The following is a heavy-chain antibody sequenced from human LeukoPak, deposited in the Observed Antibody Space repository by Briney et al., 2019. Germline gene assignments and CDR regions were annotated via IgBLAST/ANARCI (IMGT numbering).Heavy chain of an antibody. CDR3: AGQFYDILTGYRPLDY. Sequence: GRSPRLSCAASGFTFSSCAMHWVRQAPGKGLEWVAVISYHGSNDGSNTYYADSVKGRFTISRDNSKNTLYLQMNSLRAEDTAVYYCAGQFYDILTGYRPLDYWGQGTLVTVSS. CDR1: GFTFSSCA. J-gene: IGHJ4*02. V-gene: IGHV3-30-3*01. D-gene: IGHD3-9*01. CDR2: ISYHGSNDGSNT.